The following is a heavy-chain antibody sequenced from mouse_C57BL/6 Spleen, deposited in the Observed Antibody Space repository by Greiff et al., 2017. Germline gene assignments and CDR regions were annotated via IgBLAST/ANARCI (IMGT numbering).Heavy chain of an antibody. Sequence: EVQLQQSGPVLVKPGASVKMSCKASGYTFTDYYMNWVKQSHGKSLEWIGVINPYNGGTSYNQKFKGKATLTVDKSSSTAYMEVNSLTSEDSAVYYCARTPITTVVGADYWGQGTTLTVSS. J-gene: IGHJ2*01. D-gene: IGHD1-1*01. CDR1: GYTFTDYY. V-gene: IGHV1-19*01. CDR3: ARTPITTVVGADY. CDR2: INPYNGGT.